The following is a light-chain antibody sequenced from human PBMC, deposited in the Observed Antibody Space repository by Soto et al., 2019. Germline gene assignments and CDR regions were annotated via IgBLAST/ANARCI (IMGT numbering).Light chain of an antibody. Sequence: QSVLTQSPSASGTPGQRVTISCSGSRSNIGTYTVNWYQQLPGTAPTLLIFRNHQRPSRVPDRFSDSKSGTSASLAISGPQSEDEADYYCAAWDDSRRAVVFGGGTKVTVL. CDR1: RSNIGTYT. J-gene: IGLJ2*01. CDR2: RNH. CDR3: AAWDDSRRAVV. V-gene: IGLV1-44*01.